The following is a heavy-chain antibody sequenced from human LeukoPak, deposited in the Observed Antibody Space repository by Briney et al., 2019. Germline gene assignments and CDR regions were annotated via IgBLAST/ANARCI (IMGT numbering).Heavy chain of an antibody. J-gene: IGHJ5*02. D-gene: IGHD6-19*01. CDR1: GFTFSSYA. Sequence: GRSLRLSCAASGFTFSSYAMHWVRQAPGKGLEWVAVISYDGSNKYYADSVKGRFTISRDNSKNTLYLQMYSLRAEDTAVYYCAKCSTPGYTSGWCNWIDPWGQGTLVTVSS. CDR2: ISYDGSNK. V-gene: IGHV3-30-3*01. CDR3: AKCSTPGYTSGWCNWIDP.